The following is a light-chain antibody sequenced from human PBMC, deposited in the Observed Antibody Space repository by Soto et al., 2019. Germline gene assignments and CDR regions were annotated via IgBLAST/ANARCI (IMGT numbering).Light chain of an antibody. CDR3: QLGP. Sequence: ESGVTQGPGTLSLSPGERATLSCRASQSVSSSYLAWYQQKPGQAPRLLIYGASSRATGIPDRFSGSGSGTDFTLTISSLESEDYAVYYCQLGPFGHGPKLAIK. CDR1: QSVSSSY. J-gene: IGKJ1*01. V-gene: IGKV3-20*01. CDR2: GAS.